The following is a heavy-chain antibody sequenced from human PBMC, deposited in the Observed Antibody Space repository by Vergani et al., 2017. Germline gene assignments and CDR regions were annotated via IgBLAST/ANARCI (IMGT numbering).Heavy chain of an antibody. CDR1: GFPFYDAW. J-gene: IGHJ4*02. D-gene: IGHD3-3*01. Sequence: EVQLVESGGGLVEPVGSLRLSCTASGFPFYDAWMSWVRQPPGKGLEWVGRITRKSDYEIASYADAVRGRFTISRDDSSDRLYLQMDSLNNGDTAVYFCTNDRPRSVAYYHDYWGQGTLVTVSS. CDR2: ITRKSDYEIA. CDR3: TNDRPRSVAYYHDY. V-gene: IGHV3-15*06.